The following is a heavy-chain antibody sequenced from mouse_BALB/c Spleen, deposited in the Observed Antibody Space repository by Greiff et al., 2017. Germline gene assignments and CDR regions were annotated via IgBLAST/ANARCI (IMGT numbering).Heavy chain of an antibody. CDR2: ISTYYGNT. CDR1: GYTFTDYA. V-gene: IGHV1S137*01. CDR3: ERGSSSYYFDY. Sequence: QVQLQQSGPELVRPGVSVKISCKGSGYTFTDYAMHWVKQSHAKSLEWIGVISTYYGNTNYNQKFKGKATMTVDKSSSTAYMELARLTSEDSAIYYCERGSSSYYFDYWGQGTTLTVSS. J-gene: IGHJ2*01. D-gene: IGHD1-1*01.